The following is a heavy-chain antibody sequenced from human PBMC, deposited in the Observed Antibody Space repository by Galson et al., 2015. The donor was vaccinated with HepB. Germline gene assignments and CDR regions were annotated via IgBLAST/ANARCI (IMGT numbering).Heavy chain of an antibody. CDR1: GFTFSDYY. V-gene: IGHV3-11*01. J-gene: IGHJ4*02. Sequence: SLRLSCAASGFTFSDYYMSWLRQAPGKGLEWVSYISSSSSTIYYADSVKGRFTISRDNAKNSLYLQMNSLRAEDTAVYYCARDAGELSQNWGQGTLVTVST. D-gene: IGHD1-26*01. CDR3: ARDAGELSQN. CDR2: ISSSSSTI.